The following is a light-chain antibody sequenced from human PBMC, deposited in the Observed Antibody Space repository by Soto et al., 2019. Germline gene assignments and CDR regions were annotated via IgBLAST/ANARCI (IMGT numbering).Light chain of an antibody. CDR3: AAWDVGLEGPI. CDR2: EVY. J-gene: IGLJ2*01. CDR1: SSDVGGYDF. V-gene: IGLV2-8*01. Sequence: QSALTQPPSASGSPGQSVTISCTGTSSDVGGYDFVSWYQQHPGKAPKLVIYEVYKRPSGVPARFSGSKSGNTASLTVSGLQSEDEATYYCAAWDVGLEGPIFGGGTKLTVL.